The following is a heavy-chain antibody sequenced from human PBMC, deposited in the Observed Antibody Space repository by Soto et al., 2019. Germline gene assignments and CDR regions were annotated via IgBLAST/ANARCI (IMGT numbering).Heavy chain of an antibody. J-gene: IGHJ4*02. Sequence: SETLSLTCTVSGGSISSSSYYWGWIRQPPGKGLEWIGSIYYSGSTYYNPSLKSRVTISVDTSKNQFSLKLSSVTAADTAVYYCASGYDSSGYALDYWGQGTLVTVSS. D-gene: IGHD3-22*01. CDR2: IYYSGST. CDR3: ASGYDSSGYALDY. V-gene: IGHV4-39*01. CDR1: GGSISSSSYY.